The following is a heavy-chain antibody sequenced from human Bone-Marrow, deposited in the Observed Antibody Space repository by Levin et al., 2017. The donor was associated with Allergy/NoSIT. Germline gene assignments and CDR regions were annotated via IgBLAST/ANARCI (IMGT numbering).Heavy chain of an antibody. CDR2: ISDSSSSI. Sequence: PGGSLRLSCAASGFTFSISSMNWVRQAPGKGLEWVSYISDSSSSIFYADSVKGRFTISRDNAKNSLFLQMNSLRDEDTAVYYCARDCPHLSYSSTWYYYYGMDVWGQGTTVTVSS. CDR1: GFTFSISS. D-gene: IGHD6-13*01. V-gene: IGHV3-48*02. CDR3: ARDCPHLSYSSTWYYYYGMDV. J-gene: IGHJ6*02.